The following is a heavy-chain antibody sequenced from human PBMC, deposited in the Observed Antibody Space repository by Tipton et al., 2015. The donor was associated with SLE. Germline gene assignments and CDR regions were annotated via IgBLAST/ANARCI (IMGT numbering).Heavy chain of an antibody. CDR2: INHSGST. CDR3: AREEKDAFDI. CDR1: GGSFSGYY. J-gene: IGHJ3*02. Sequence: TLSLTCAVYGGSFSGYYWSWIRQPPGKGLEWIGEINHSGSTYYNPSLKSRVTISVDTSKNQFSLKLSSVTAADTAVYYCAREEKDAFDIWGQGTMVTVSS. V-gene: IGHV4-34*01.